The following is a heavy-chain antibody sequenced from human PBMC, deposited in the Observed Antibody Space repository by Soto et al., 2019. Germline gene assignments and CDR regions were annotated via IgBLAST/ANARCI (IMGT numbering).Heavy chain of an antibody. J-gene: IGHJ5*02. V-gene: IGHV1-18*01. D-gene: IGHD3-3*01. Sequence: ASVKVSCKASGYTFTSYGISWVRQAPGQGLEWMGWISAYNGNTNYAQKLQGRVTMTTDTSTSTAYMELRSLRSDDTAVYYCARESAYYDFWSGYYVPSAFDPWGQGTLGTVSP. CDR2: ISAYNGNT. CDR1: GYTFTSYG. CDR3: ARESAYYDFWSGYYVPSAFDP.